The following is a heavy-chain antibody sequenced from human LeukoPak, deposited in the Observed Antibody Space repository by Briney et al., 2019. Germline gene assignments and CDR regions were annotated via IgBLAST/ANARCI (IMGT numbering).Heavy chain of an antibody. Sequence: ASVKVSCKASGGTFSSYAISWVRQAPGQGLEWMGGIIPIFGTANYAQKFQGRVTITTDESTSTAYMELSSLRSEDTAVYYCASRYCSSTSCPWGFDIWGQGTMVTVSS. CDR2: IIPIFGTA. CDR3: ASRYCSSTSCPWGFDI. D-gene: IGHD2-2*01. J-gene: IGHJ3*02. CDR1: GGTFSSYA. V-gene: IGHV1-69*05.